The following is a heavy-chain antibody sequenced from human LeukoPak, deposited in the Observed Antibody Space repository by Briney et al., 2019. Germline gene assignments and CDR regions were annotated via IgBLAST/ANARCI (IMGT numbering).Heavy chain of an antibody. CDR3: ARGAPALLDY. V-gene: IGHV1-69*05. CDR2: IILIFGTA. CDR1: GGTFSSYA. Sequence: ASVKVSCKASGGTFSSYAISWVRQAPGQGLEWMGRIILIFGTANYAQKFQGRVTITTDESTNTAYMELSSLRSEDTAVYYCARGAPALLDYWGQGTLVTVSS. J-gene: IGHJ4*02.